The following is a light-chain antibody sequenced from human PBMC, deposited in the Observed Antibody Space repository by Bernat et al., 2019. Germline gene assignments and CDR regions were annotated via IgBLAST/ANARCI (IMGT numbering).Light chain of an antibody. CDR1: QSVSSNY. CDR2: GAS. J-gene: IGKJ5*01. V-gene: IGKV3-20*01. CDR3: QQYGSSPPVT. Sequence: EIVLTQSPGTLSLSPGERATLSCRASQSVSSNYLAWYQQKPGQAPRLLIYGASSRATGIPDRFSGSGSGTDFTLTISRLEPEDFAVYDCQQYGSSPPVTFGQGTRLGIK.